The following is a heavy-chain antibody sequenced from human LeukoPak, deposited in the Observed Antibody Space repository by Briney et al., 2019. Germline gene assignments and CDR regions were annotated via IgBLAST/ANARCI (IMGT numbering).Heavy chain of an antibody. CDR3: ARRYYYDSSGSRTRKGAFDI. CDR2: INHSGST. Sequence: SETLSLTCAVYGGSFSGYYWSWIRQPPGKGLEWIGEINHSGSTNYNPSLKSRVTISVDTSKNQFSLKLSSVTAADTAVYYCARRYYYDSSGSRTRKGAFDIWGQGTMVTVSS. V-gene: IGHV4-34*01. CDR1: GGSFSGYY. D-gene: IGHD3-22*01. J-gene: IGHJ3*02.